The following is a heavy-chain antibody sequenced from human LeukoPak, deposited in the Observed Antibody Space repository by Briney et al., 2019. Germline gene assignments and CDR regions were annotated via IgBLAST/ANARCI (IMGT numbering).Heavy chain of an antibody. Sequence: SETLSLTCTVSGGSISSGSYYWSWIRQPPGKALEWIGYIYYSGSTSYNPSLKSRVTISVDMSKNQFSLQLSSVTAADTAVYYCGRTLSSGYPSYIYYMDVWGKGTTVTVSS. D-gene: IGHD3-22*01. CDR2: IYYSGST. CDR1: GGSISSGSYY. CDR3: GRTLSSGYPSYIYYMDV. V-gene: IGHV4-61*01. J-gene: IGHJ6*03.